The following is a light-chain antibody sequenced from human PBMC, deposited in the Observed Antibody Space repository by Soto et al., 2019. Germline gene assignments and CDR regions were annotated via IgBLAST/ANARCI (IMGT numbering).Light chain of an antibody. J-gene: IGKJ1*01. CDR1: QSVSSN. V-gene: IGKV3-15*01. Sequence: EIVMTQSPATLSVSPGERATLSCRASQSVSSNIAWYQQKPGQAPRLLIYGASTRATGIPARFSGSGSGTEFTLTISSLQSEDFAVYYCQQYNNWPPWPFGQGTKVVIK. CDR3: QQYNNWPPWP. CDR2: GAS.